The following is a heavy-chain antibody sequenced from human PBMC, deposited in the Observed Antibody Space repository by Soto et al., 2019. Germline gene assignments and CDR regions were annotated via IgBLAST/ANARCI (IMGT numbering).Heavy chain of an antibody. V-gene: IGHV3-66*01. CDR3: ASLTIFGISYYYMDV. J-gene: IGHJ6*03. CDR2: IYSGGST. D-gene: IGHD3-3*01. Sequence: QLVESGGGLVQPGGSLRLSCTASGFTVSGNFMNWVRQAPGKGLEWVSIIYSGGSTYYADSVKGRFTISRDNSKNTLYLQINNLRAEDTAVYYCASLTIFGISYYYMDVWGKGTTVTVSS. CDR1: GFTVSGNF.